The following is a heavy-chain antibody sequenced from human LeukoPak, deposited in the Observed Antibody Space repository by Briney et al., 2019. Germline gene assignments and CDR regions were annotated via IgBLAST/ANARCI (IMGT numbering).Heavy chain of an antibody. CDR3: AREISGSYESNWFDP. J-gene: IGHJ5*02. V-gene: IGHV3-48*02. Sequence: LPGGSLRLSCAASGFTFSSYSMNWVRQAPGKGLEWVSYISSSSSIIYYADSVKGRFTISRDNAKNSLYLQMNSLRDEDTAVYYCAREISGSYESNWFDPWGQGTLVTVSS. CDR2: ISSSSSII. CDR1: GFTFSSYS. D-gene: IGHD1-26*01.